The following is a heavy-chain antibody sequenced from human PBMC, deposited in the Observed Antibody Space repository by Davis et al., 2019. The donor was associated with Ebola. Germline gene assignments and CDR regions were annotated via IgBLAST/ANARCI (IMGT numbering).Heavy chain of an antibody. Sequence: MPSETLSPTCAVHGGSFPGYYWSCIRQPPGKGLEWIGEINHSGSTNYNPSLNSRVTISVDTSKNQFSLKLSSVTAADTAVYYCARGPSTRQQQLGTRDYWGQGTLVTVSS. CDR1: GGSFPGYY. CDR2: INHSGST. J-gene: IGHJ4*02. CDR3: ARGPSTRQQQLGTRDY. D-gene: IGHD6-13*01. V-gene: IGHV4-34*01.